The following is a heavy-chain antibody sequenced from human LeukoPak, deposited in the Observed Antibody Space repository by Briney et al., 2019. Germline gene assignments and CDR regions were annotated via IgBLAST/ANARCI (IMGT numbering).Heavy chain of an antibody. D-gene: IGHD2-2*01. CDR2: ISSSGSTI. CDR3: ARNRYCSSTSCPNWFDP. J-gene: IGHJ5*02. Sequence: GGSLRLSCAASGFTFSSYEMNWARQAPGKGLEWVSYISSSGSTIYYADSVKGRFTISRGNAKNSLYLQMNSLRAEDTAVYYCARNRYCSSTSCPNWFDPWGQGTLVTVSS. V-gene: IGHV3-48*03. CDR1: GFTFSSYE.